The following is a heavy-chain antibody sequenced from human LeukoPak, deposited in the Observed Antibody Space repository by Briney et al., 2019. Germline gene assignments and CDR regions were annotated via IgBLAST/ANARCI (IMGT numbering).Heavy chain of an antibody. CDR2: INEDGSEK. D-gene: IGHD3-22*01. Sequence: TGGSLRLSCAASGFTFSTYWLSWVRQAPGKGLEWVANINEDGSEKYYVDSVKGRFTISRDDSKNTLYLQMNSLRAEDTAVYYCAKVGTYYYDSSGHHFDYWGQGTLVTVSS. CDR1: GFTFSTYW. V-gene: IGHV3-7*03. J-gene: IGHJ4*02. CDR3: AKVGTYYYDSSGHHFDY.